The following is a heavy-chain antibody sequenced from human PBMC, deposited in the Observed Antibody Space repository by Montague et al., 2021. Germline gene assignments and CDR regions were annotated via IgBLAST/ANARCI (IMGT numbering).Heavy chain of an antibody. J-gene: IGHJ4*02. D-gene: IGHD3-10*01. V-gene: IGHV4-34*01. Sequence: SETLSLTCGVYGGSLSEYYWTWIRQSPERGQEWIGEVRHIGSTNYNPPLKSRVTMSVDKSKNQFSLKLRSVTAADTAVYYCASDRGPFDYWGQGTVVTVSS. CDR1: GGSLSEYY. CDR3: ASDRGPFDY. CDR2: VRHIGST.